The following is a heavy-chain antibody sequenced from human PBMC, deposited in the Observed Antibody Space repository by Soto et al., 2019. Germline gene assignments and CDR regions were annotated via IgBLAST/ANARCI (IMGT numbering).Heavy chain of an antibody. J-gene: IGHJ4*02. V-gene: IGHV2-5*01. D-gene: IGHD1-26*01. CDR2: LYWNDDR. CDR1: GFSRIAIVVA. Sequence: SGPTLVNPTQTLTLTFTFSGFSRIAIVVAVGWIRQPPGKALEWLALLYWNDDRRYSPSLKSRLTITKDTSKNQVVLTMTNMDPADTATYYCAHSASVPCCYYFDSWGQGTLVTVSS. CDR3: AHSASVPCCYYFDS.